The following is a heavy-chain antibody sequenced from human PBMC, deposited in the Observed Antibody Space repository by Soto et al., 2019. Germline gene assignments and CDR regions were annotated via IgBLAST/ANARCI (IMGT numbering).Heavy chain of an antibody. V-gene: IGHV3-66*01. CDR1: GFTVSSNY. D-gene: IGHD1-1*01. J-gene: IGHJ4*02. CDR2: IYSGGST. Sequence: EVQLVESGGGLVQPGGSLRLSWAASGFTVSSNYMSWVRQAPGKGLEWVSVIYSGGSTYYADSVKGRFTISRDNSKNTLYLQMNSLTAEDTAVYYCARDPRWNDGEDCWGQGTLVTVSS. CDR3: ARDPRWNDGEDC.